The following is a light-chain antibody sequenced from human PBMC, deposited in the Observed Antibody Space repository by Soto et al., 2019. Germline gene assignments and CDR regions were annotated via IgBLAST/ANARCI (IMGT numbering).Light chain of an antibody. CDR3: QQYAASPRT. CDR1: QSVSSGY. J-gene: IGKJ1*01. CDR2: GVS. Sequence: EIVLTQSPGTLSLSPRERAPLSCRASQSVSSGYLAWYQHKPGQAPRLLIYGVSSRAPGIPDRFSGSGSGTDFTLTISRLEPEDFAVYYCQQYAASPRTFGQGTQVEVK. V-gene: IGKV3-20*01.